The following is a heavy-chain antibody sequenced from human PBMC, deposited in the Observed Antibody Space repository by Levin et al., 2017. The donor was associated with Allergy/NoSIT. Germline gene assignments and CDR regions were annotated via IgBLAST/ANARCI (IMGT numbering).Heavy chain of an antibody. J-gene: IGHJ4*02. CDR2: ISASGDLT. D-gene: IGHD5-12*01. CDR1: GFTFSNYA. CDR3: AKVLGGYYFDS. V-gene: IGHV3-23*01. Sequence: GGSLRLSCAASGFTFSNYAMTWVRQAPGKGLEWVSLISASGDLTYYADSVKGRFTISRDNSRDTVYLQMNSLRAEDTAVYSCAKVLGGYYFDSWGQGTLVAVSS.